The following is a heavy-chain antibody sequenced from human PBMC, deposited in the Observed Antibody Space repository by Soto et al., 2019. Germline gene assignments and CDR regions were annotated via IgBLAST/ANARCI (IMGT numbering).Heavy chain of an antibody. CDR1: GYSFTSYW. J-gene: IGHJ6*02. CDR2: IAPSDSYT. Sequence: GASLKISCKRSGYSFTSYWISWVRQMPGKCLQWMWRIAPSDSYTNYSPSFQGHVTISADKSISTAYLQLSSLNASDTAMYYCARVTAGRVPGMDVWGQGTTVTVSS. D-gene: IGHD6-13*01. V-gene: IGHV5-10-1*01. CDR3: ARVTAGRVPGMDV.